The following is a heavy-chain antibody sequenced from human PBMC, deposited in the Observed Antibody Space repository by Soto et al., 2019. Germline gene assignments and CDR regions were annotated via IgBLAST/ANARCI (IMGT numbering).Heavy chain of an antibody. D-gene: IGHD6-19*01. CDR2: IHNSGST. Sequence: QVQLQESGPGLVKPSQTLSLTCLVSGASVSGDGSYCSWILQHPGKGLEFIGYIHNSGSTYSNPSLENRVTMSIDTSKNPFSLRLRSVTAADSAVYFCARDLGSEQWFFDNWGQGILVTVSS. J-gene: IGHJ4*02. V-gene: IGHV4-31*03. CDR3: ARDLGSEQWFFDN. CDR1: GASVSGDGSY.